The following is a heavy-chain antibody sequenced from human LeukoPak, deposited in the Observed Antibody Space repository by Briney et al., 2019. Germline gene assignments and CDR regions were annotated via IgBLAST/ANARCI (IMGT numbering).Heavy chain of an antibody. CDR2: ISGSGGNT. V-gene: IGHV3-23*01. Sequence: PGGSLRLSCAASGFTFSSYAMSWVRQAPGKRLEWVSAISGSGGNTYYADSVKGRFTISRDNSKNTLYLQMNSLRAEDTAVYYCARSGHDSSGYYPYYFEYWGQGTLVTVSS. CDR1: GFTFSSYA. J-gene: IGHJ4*02. CDR3: ARSGHDSSGYYPYYFEY. D-gene: IGHD3-22*01.